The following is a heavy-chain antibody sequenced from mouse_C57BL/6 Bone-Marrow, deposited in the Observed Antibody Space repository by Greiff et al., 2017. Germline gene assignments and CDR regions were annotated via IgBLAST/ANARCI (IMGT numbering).Heavy chain of an antibody. Sequence: QVQLQQSGPELVKPGASVKISCKASGYAFSSSWMNWVKQRPGKGLEWIGRIYPGDGDTNYNGKFKGKATLTADKSSSTAYMQLSSLTSEDSAVYFCAKLYGNYGFDYWGQGTTLTASS. CDR3: AKLYGNYGFDY. J-gene: IGHJ2*01. CDR1: GYAFSSSW. V-gene: IGHV1-82*01. D-gene: IGHD2-1*01. CDR2: IYPGDGDT.